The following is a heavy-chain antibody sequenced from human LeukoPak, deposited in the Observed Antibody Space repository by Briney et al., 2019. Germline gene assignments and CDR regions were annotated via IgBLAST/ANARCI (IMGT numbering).Heavy chain of an antibody. V-gene: IGHV3-48*01. Sequence: PGGSLRLSCAASGFTFSSYTMNWVRQAPGKGLEWVSYISPDSTQIYYADSVKGRFTISRDNAKNLLYLQMNSLRAEDTAVYYCASGMRVGPNIWGQGTLVTVSS. CDR1: GFTFSSYT. J-gene: IGHJ4*02. CDR2: ISPDSTQI. D-gene: IGHD1-26*01. CDR3: ASGMRVGPNI.